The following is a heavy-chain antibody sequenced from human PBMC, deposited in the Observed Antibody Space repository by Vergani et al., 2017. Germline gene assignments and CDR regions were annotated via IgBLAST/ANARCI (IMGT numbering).Heavy chain of an antibody. CDR3: ATLGTYDYVWGSYRYTEDY. CDR2: INHSGST. CDR1: GGSFSGYY. V-gene: IGHV4-34*01. Sequence: QVQLQQWGAGLLKPSETLSLTCAVYGGSFSGYYWSWIRQPPGKGLEWIGEINHSGSTNYNPSLKSRVTISVDTSKNQFSLKLRSVTAADTAVYYCATLGTYDYVWGSYRYTEDYWGQGTLVTGSS. D-gene: IGHD3-16*02. J-gene: IGHJ4*02.